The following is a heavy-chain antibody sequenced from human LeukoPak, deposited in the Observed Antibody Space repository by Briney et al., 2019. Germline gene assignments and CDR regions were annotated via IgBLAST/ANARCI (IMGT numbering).Heavy chain of an antibody. D-gene: IGHD2-2*01. CDR1: GFTFSNFA. Sequence: GGSLRLSCAASGFTFSNFAMCWVRQAPGKGLEWVSAISGSGGSTYYADSVKGRFTISRDNAKNSLYLQMNSLRAEDTAVYYCARAKVYCSSTSCYRRHAFDIWGQGTMVTVSS. J-gene: IGHJ3*02. CDR3: ARAKVYCSSTSCYRRHAFDI. V-gene: IGHV3-23*01. CDR2: ISGSGGST.